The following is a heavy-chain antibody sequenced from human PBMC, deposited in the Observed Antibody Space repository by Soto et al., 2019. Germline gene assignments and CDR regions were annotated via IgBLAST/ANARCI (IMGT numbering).Heavy chain of an antibody. V-gene: IGHV1-18*01. Sequence: QVQLVQSGAEVKKPGASVKVSCKASGYTFTSYGVSWVRQAPGQGLEWVGWISAENRNTNYAQKFQGRVTMTTDTSTRTAYMELRSLRPDDTAVYYCAGVYGGKEHNRFDPWGQGSLVTVSS. D-gene: IGHD4-17*01. CDR1: GYTFTSYG. CDR3: AGVYGGKEHNRFDP. J-gene: IGHJ5*02. CDR2: ISAENRNT.